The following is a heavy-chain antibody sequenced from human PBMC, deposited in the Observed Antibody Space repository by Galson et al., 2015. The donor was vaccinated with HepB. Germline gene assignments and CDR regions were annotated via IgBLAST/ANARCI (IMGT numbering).Heavy chain of an antibody. V-gene: IGHV5-51*01. CDR3: ARQPSMTIVKDYYYYMDV. Sequence: QSGAEVKKPGESLKISCEGSGYSFTSYWIGWVRQMPGKGLEWMGTIYPGDSDARYSPSFQGHVTISADKSINTAYLQWSSLKASDTAMYYCARQPSMTIVKDYYYYMDVWGKGTTVTVSS. D-gene: IGHD4-11*01. CDR1: GYSFTSYW. J-gene: IGHJ6*03. CDR2: IYPGDSDA.